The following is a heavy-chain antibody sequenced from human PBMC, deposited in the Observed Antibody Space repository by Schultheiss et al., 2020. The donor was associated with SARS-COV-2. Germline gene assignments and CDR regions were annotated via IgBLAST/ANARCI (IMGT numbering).Heavy chain of an antibody. D-gene: IGHD3-22*01. CDR2: ISAYNGNT. CDR1: GYTFTSYG. J-gene: IGHJ4*02. Sequence: ASVKVSCKASGYTFTSYGISWVRQAPGQGLEWMGWISAYNGNTNYAQKLQGRVTMTTDTSTSTAYMELSSLRSEDTAVYYCARDRAPYYYDSSGYYADYWGQGTLVTVSS. V-gene: IGHV1-18*01. CDR3: ARDRAPYYYDSSGYYADY.